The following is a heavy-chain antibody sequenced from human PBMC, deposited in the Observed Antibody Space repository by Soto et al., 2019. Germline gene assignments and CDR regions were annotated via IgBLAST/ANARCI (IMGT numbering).Heavy chain of an antibody. D-gene: IGHD2-15*01. V-gene: IGHV3-30*18. CDR3: AQDVVGAWGVGDY. CDR2: TSYDGSAK. Sequence: QVQLVESGGGVVQPGRSLRLSCAASGFIFSSYGMHWVRQAPGKGLEWVAATSYDGSAKYCADSVKGRFAISRDNSKNTLFLQMNSLRAEDTAVYYCAQDVVGAWGVGDYWGQGTRVTVSS. J-gene: IGHJ4*02. CDR1: GFIFSSYG.